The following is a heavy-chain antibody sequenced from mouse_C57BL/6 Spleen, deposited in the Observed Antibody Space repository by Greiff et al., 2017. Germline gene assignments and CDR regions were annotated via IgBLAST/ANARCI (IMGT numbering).Heavy chain of an antibody. J-gene: IGHJ3*01. V-gene: IGHV5-4*03. D-gene: IGHD2-10*02. CDR3: ARGGYGNSWFAY. CDR1: GFTFSSYA. Sequence: EVKLVESGGGLVKPGGSLKLSCAASGFTFSSYAMSWVRQTPEKRLEWVATISDSGSYTYYPDNVKGRFTISRDNAKNNLYLQMSHLKSEDTAMYYCARGGYGNSWFAYWGQGTLVTVSA. CDR2: ISDSGSYT.